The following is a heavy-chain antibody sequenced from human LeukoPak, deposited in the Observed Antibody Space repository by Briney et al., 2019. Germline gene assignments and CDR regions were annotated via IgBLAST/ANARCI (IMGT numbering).Heavy chain of an antibody. CDR3: AKVQMSTGWTFDF. D-gene: IGHD2-2*01. V-gene: IGHV3-23*01. J-gene: IGHJ4*02. CDR1: GFTFKNYS. Sequence: PGGSLRLSCAASGFTFKNYSMSWVSQAPGKGMEWDSSIDGSGDNRYYADSVKGRFTISRDNSGNTLYLQLRGLGAEDTATYYCAKVQMSTGWTFDFWGQGSLVTVSS. CDR2: IDGSGDNR.